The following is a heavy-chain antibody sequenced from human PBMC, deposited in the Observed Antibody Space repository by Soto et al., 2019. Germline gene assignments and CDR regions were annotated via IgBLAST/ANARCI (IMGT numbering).Heavy chain of an antibody. Sequence: EVQLLESGGGLVQRGGTLRLSCAASDFTFSNYPLSGVGQTRGRGLGGVSVIRGRGAFYADPVKGRLTISRDHSKNTLYLQMNSLRGDDTAVYYCAKDSWGGTVSGWSHDSWGQGTLVTVSS. CDR3: AKDSWGGTVSGWSHDS. CDR1: DFTFSNYP. CDR2: IRGRGA. D-gene: IGHD6-19*01. J-gene: IGHJ4*02. V-gene: IGHV3-23*01.